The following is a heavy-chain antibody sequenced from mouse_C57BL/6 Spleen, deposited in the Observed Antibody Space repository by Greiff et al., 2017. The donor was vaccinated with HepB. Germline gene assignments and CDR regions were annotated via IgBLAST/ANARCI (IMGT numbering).Heavy chain of an antibody. V-gene: IGHV1-54*01. CDR1: GYAFTNYL. J-gene: IGHJ2*01. D-gene: IGHD1-1*01. Sequence: VQLQQSGAELVRPGTSVKVSCKASGYAFTNYLIEWVKQRPGQGLEWIGVINPGSGGTNYNEKFKGKATLTADKSSSTAYMQLSSLTSEDSAVYFCARDGSSYGNFDYWGQGTTLTVSS. CDR3: ARDGSSYGNFDY. CDR2: INPGSGGT.